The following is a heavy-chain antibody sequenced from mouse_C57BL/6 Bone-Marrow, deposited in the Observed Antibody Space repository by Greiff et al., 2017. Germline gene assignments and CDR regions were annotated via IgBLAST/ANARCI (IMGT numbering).Heavy chain of an antibody. J-gene: IGHJ2*01. V-gene: IGHV1-81*01. CDR2: IYPRSGNT. CDR3: ARHYYGSSYYFDY. D-gene: IGHD1-1*01. Sequence: VQLQQSGAELARPGASVKLSCKASGYTFTSYGISWVKQRTGQGLEWIGEIYPRSGNTYYNEKFKGKATLTADKSSRTAYMELRSLTSEDSAVYFCARHYYGSSYYFDYWGQGTTLTVSS. CDR1: GYTFTSYG.